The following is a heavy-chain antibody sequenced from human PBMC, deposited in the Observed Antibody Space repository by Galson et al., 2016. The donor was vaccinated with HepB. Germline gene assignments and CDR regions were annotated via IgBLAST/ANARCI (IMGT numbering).Heavy chain of an antibody. Sequence: PALVKPTQTLTLTCTFSGFSVSTRGVGVGWIRQPPGKALEWLALVYWDDDKRYSPSLKSRLTITKDTSKNQVVLTMTNMDPVDTATYYCAHSKWELYIDYWGQGTLVTVSS. CDR2: VYWDDDK. CDR1: GFSVSTRGVG. J-gene: IGHJ4*02. D-gene: IGHD1-26*01. V-gene: IGHV2-5*02. CDR3: AHSKWELYIDY.